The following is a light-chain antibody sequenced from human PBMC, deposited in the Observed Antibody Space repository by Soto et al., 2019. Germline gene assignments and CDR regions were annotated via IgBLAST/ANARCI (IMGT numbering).Light chain of an antibody. J-gene: IGKJ2*01. Sequence: DIQMTQSPSSLSVSAGDRVTITCRASQSISNYLNWYQQTPGKAPKLLIYASFNLQSGVPSRFSGSGFGTDFTLSISSLEPEDFATYYCQQSYSTPYTFGQGTKLEIK. V-gene: IGKV1-39*01. CDR1: QSISNY. CDR2: ASF. CDR3: QQSYSTPYT.